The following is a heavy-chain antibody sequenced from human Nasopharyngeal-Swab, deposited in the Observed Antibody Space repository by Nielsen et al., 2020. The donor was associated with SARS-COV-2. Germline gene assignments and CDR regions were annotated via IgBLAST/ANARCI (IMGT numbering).Heavy chain of an antibody. V-gene: IGHV3-23*01. J-gene: IGHJ1*01. D-gene: IGHD5-18*01. CDR1: GFTFSSYA. CDR3: AKGLGIQSEYFQH. Sequence: GESLKISCAASGFTFSSYAMSWVRQAHGKGLEWVSAISGSGGSTYYADSVKGRFTISSDNSKNTLYLQMNSLRAEDTAMYYCAKGLGIQSEYFQHWGQGTLVTVSS. CDR2: ISGSGGST.